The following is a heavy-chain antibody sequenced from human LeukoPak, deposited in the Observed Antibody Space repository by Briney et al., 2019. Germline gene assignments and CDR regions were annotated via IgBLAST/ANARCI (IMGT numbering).Heavy chain of an antibody. CDR1: GDSINTYS. V-gene: IGHV4-4*07. J-gene: IGHJ4*02. CDR3: ARYYFDTSGYYHDY. Sequence: SETLSLTCTVSGDSINTYSWSWIRQPAGKGLEWIGRIFSSRSTNYNPSLKSRVTMSVDTSKNQFSLKLSSVTAADTAVYYCARYYFDTSGYYHDYWGQGTLVTVSS. D-gene: IGHD3-22*01. CDR2: IFSSRST.